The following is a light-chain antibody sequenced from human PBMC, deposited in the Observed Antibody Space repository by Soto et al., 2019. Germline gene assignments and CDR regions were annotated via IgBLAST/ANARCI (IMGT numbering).Light chain of an antibody. CDR1: QSVSSN. V-gene: IGKV3-15*01. Sequence: ESVLTQSPGTLSLSPGERATLSCRASQSVSSNYLAWYQQKPGQAPRLLIYGASTRATGIPARFSGTGSGTDFTLTVSSLQSEDFAVYYCQQYDNWPQTFGQGTKVDIK. CDR2: GAS. J-gene: IGKJ1*01. CDR3: QQYDNWPQT.